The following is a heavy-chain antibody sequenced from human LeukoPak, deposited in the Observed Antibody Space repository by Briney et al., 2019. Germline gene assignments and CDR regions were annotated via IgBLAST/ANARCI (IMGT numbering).Heavy chain of an antibody. CDR2: ISYDGSNK. Sequence: PGGSLRLSCAASGFTFSSYGMHWVRQAPGKGLEWVAVISYDGSNKYYADSVKGRFTISRDNSKNTLYLQMNSLRAEDTAVYYCAKEYSRRSGSYPAFDYWGQGTLVTVSS. V-gene: IGHV3-30*18. CDR3: AKEYSRRSGSYPAFDY. D-gene: IGHD3-10*01. J-gene: IGHJ4*02. CDR1: GFTFSSYG.